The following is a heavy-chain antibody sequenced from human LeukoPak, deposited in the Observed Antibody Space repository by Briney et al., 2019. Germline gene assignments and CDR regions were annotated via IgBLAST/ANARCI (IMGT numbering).Heavy chain of an antibody. CDR1: GFTFSRYW. D-gene: IGHD1-14*01. J-gene: IGHJ5*02. Sequence: PGGSLKLSCAASGFTFSRYWMSWVRQAPGKGLEWVANIKQDGSEKYYVDSVKGRFTISRDNAKNSLYLQMNSLRAEDTAVYYCAKKYNTGLDPWGQGTLVTVSS. CDR2: IKQDGSEK. V-gene: IGHV3-7*03. CDR3: AKKYNTGLDP.